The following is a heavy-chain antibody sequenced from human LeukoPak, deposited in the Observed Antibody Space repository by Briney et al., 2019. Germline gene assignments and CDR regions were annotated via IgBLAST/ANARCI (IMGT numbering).Heavy chain of an antibody. CDR1: GGSFSGYY. Sequence: SETLSLTCAVYGGSFSGYYWSWIRQPPGKGREWIGEINHSGSTNYNPSLKSRVTISVDTSKNQFSLKLSSVTAADTAVYYCARGGLWLRPFDYWGQGTLVTVSS. CDR3: ARGGLWLRPFDY. V-gene: IGHV4-34*01. CDR2: INHSGST. D-gene: IGHD5-12*01. J-gene: IGHJ4*02.